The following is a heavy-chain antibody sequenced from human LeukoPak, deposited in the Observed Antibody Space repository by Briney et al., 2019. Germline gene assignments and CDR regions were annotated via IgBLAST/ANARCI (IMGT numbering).Heavy chain of an antibody. D-gene: IGHD3-22*01. CDR3: ERDSAPYYYDSSGYDY. V-gene: IGHV3-7*01. CDR1: GFTFSSYW. Sequence: GGSLRLSCAASGFTFSSYWMSWVRQAPGKGLEWVANIKQDGSEKYYVDSVKGRFTISRDNAKNSLYLQMNSLRAEDTAVYYCERDSAPYYYDSSGYDYWGQGTLVTVSS. CDR2: IKQDGSEK. J-gene: IGHJ4*02.